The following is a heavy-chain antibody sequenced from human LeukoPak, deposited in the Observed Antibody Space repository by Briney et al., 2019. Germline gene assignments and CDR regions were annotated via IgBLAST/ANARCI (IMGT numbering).Heavy chain of an antibody. J-gene: IGHJ3*02. CDR2: LSHSGSS. CDR3: ARARYANAWYAFDI. D-gene: IGHD2-8*02. V-gene: IGHV4-59*01. CDR1: GGSISDYY. Sequence: SETLSLTCTVSGGSISDYYWIWIRQPPGRGLEWIGYLSHSGSSDSNPSLKSRVTILVDTSKNQFSLKLTSVTAADTAVYYCARARYANAWYAFDIWGQGTMVTVSS.